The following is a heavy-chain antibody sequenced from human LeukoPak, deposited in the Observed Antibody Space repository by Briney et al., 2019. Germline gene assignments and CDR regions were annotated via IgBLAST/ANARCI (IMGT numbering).Heavy chain of an antibody. Sequence: SEALSLTCDVHGGSFRGYYWSWIRQPPGKGLEWIGYIYYSGSTNYNPSLKSRVTISVDTSKNQFSLKLSSVTAADTAVYYCARKGGYGSGSRRGYYYYMDVWGKGTTVTISS. J-gene: IGHJ6*03. V-gene: IGHV4-59*01. CDR3: ARKGGYGSGSRRGYYYYMDV. D-gene: IGHD3-10*01. CDR1: GGSFRGYY. CDR2: IYYSGST.